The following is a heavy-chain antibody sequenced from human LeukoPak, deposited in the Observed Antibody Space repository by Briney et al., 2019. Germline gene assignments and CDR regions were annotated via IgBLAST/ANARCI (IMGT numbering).Heavy chain of an antibody. CDR1: GYTFTGYY. Sequence: ASVKVSCKASGYTFTGYYIHWVRQAPGQGLEWMGRINPDTGGTDYAQKFQGRITMTRDTSITTAYIELSRLTSGDTAMYYCAKVPPSITAADNWLDPWGQGALVTVSS. CDR3: AKVPPSITAADNWLDP. CDR2: INPDTGGT. J-gene: IGHJ5*02. D-gene: IGHD6-13*01. V-gene: IGHV1-2*06.